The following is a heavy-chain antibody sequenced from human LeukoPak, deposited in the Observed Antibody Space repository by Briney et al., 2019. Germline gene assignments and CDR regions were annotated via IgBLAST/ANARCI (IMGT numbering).Heavy chain of an antibody. D-gene: IGHD6-19*01. Sequence: PGGSLRLSCAASGFTFSSYAMSWVRQAPGKGLEWVSAISGSGGSTYYADSVKGRFTISRDNSKNTLYLQMNSLRAEDAAVYYCAKGWQWLVLLNFDYWGQGTLVTVSS. V-gene: IGHV3-23*01. J-gene: IGHJ4*02. CDR3: AKGWQWLVLLNFDY. CDR2: ISGSGGST. CDR1: GFTFSSYA.